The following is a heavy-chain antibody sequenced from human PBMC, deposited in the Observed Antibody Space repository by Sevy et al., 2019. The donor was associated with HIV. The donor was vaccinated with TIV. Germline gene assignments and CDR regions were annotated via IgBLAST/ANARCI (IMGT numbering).Heavy chain of an antibody. D-gene: IGHD3-3*01. CDR1: GFTFSSYA. CDR3: AKVSDPENYDFWSWQGWFDP. V-gene: IGHV3-23*01. J-gene: IGHJ5*02. Sequence: GGSLRLSCAASGFTFSSYAMSWVRQAPGKGLEWVSAISGSGGSTYYADSVKGRFTISRDNSKNTLYLQMNSLRAEDTAVYYCAKVSDPENYDFWSWQGWFDPWGQGTLVTVSS. CDR2: ISGSGGST.